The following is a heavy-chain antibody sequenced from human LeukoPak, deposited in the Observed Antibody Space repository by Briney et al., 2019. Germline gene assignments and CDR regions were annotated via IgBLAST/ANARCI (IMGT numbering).Heavy chain of an antibody. CDR2: IIPILGIA. J-gene: IGHJ4*02. V-gene: IGHV1-69*04. Sequence: SVKVSCKASGGTFSSYAISWVRQAPGQGLEWMGRIIPILGIANYAQKFQGRVTITADKSTSTAYMELSSLRSEDTAVYYCARAKYYYDSSGPRYYFDYWGQGTLVTVSS. D-gene: IGHD3-22*01. CDR3: ARAKYYYDSSGPRYYFDY. CDR1: GGTFSSYA.